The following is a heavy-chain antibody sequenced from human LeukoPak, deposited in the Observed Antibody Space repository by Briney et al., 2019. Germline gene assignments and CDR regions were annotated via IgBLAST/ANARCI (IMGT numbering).Heavy chain of an antibody. CDR1: EVTFSNYY. Sequence: PGGSLRLSCAASEVTFSNYYMNWVRQAPGKGLEWVSSISSGSTYIYYADSVKGRFTISRDNAKNSLYLQMNSLRAEDTAVYYCARAAGDYVGRFDYWGQGTLVTVCS. V-gene: IGHV3-21*01. D-gene: IGHD4-17*01. CDR2: ISSGSTYI. J-gene: IGHJ4*02. CDR3: ARAAGDYVGRFDY.